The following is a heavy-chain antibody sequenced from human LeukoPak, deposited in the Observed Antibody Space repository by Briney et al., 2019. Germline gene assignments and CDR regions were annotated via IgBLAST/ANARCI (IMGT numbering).Heavy chain of an antibody. D-gene: IGHD6-13*01. CDR3: TTTSSSWGFDY. Sequence: GGSLRLSCAASGFTFNTYTMNWVRQAPGKGLEWVSYISGSSGIIDYADSVRGRFTISRDNAKNSLYLQMNSLRAEDTAVYYCTTTSSSWGFDYWGQGTLVTVSS. V-gene: IGHV3-48*01. CDR2: ISGSSGII. CDR1: GFTFNTYT. J-gene: IGHJ4*02.